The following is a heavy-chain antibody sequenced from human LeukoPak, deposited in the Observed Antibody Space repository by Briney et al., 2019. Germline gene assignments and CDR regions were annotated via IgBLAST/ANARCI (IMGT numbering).Heavy chain of an antibody. V-gene: IGHV1-2*02. J-gene: IGHJ6*03. CDR1: GYTFTNYY. CDR2: INPNSGGT. Sequence: ASVKVSCKASGYTFTNYYIHWVRQAPGQGLEWMGWINPNSGGTNYAQKFQGRVTMTRDTSISTAYMELSRLRSDDTAVYYCASVGYCSSTSCYSLGYYYMDVWGKGTTVTISS. CDR3: ASVGYCSSTSCYSLGYYYMDV. D-gene: IGHD2-2*01.